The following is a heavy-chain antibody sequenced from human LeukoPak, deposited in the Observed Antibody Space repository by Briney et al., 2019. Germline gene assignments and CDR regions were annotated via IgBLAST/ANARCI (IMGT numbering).Heavy chain of an antibody. CDR2: IKEDGTET. V-gene: IGHV3-7*03. D-gene: IGHD5-24*01. CDR1: GFMFSSNW. CDR3: AKEGRSLQTY. J-gene: IGHJ4*02. Sequence: GGFLRLSCAASGFMFSSNWMSWVRLAPGKGLEWVANIKEDGTETYYVDSVKGRFTISRDNAKNSLYLQMNSLRVEDTAVYYCAKEGRSLQTYWGQGTLVTVSS.